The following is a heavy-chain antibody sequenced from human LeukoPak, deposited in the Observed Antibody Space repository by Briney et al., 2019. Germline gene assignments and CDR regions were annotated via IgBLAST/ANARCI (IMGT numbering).Heavy chain of an antibody. J-gene: IGHJ4*02. CDR2: IKPDESEK. V-gene: IGHV3-7*01. Sequence: SGGSLRLSCAASGFTFSTYWMSWVRQAPGKGLEWVANIKPDESEKYYVDSVRGRFTISRDNAKNSLYLQMTSLRAEDTAMYYCARGGAKSGYYYYWGQGTLVTVSS. CDR1: GFTFSTYW. D-gene: IGHD3-22*01. CDR3: ARGGAKSGYYYY.